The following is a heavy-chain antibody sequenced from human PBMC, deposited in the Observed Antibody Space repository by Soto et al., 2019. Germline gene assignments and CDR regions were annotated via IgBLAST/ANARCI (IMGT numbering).Heavy chain of an antibody. V-gene: IGHV4-39*01. CDR3: ARASGYCSSTSCQTPYYYYYMDV. J-gene: IGHJ6*03. Sequence: SETLSLTCTVSGGSISSSSYYWGWIRQPPGKGLEWIGSIYYSGSTYYNPSLKSRVTISVDTSKNQFSLKLSSLTAADTAVYYCARASGYCSSTSCQTPYYYYYMDVWGKGTTVTVSS. CDR2: IYYSGST. CDR1: GGSISSSSYY. D-gene: IGHD2-2*01.